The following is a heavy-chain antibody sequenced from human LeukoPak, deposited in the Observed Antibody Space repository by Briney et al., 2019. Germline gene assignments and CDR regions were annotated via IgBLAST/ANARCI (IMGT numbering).Heavy chain of an antibody. D-gene: IGHD2-21*01. CDR2: IGGGGGST. V-gene: IGHV3-23*01. CDR3: AKAGGDAHYYYYMDV. Sequence: GGSLRLSCAASGFTFSNYAMNWVRQAPGKGLEWVSGIGGGGGSTYYADSVKGRFTVSRDNSKNTLYLQMNSLRAEDTAVYYCAKAGGDAHYYYYMDVWGKGTTVTVSS. CDR1: GFTFSNYA. J-gene: IGHJ6*03.